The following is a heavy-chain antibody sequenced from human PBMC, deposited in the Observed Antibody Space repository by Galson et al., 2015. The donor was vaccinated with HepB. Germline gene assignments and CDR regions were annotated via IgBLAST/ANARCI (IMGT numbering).Heavy chain of an antibody. V-gene: IGHV2-5*02. D-gene: IGHD2-15*01. CDR1: GFSLSTSGVG. Sequence: PALVKPTQTLTLTCTFSGFSLSTSGVGVGWIRQPPGKALEWLALIYWDDDKRYSPSLKSRLTITKDTSKNQVFLTMTNMDPVDTGTYYCAHRKLGYCNGGDCFRYWGQGTLVTVSS. J-gene: IGHJ4*02. CDR2: IYWDDDK. CDR3: AHRKLGYCNGGDCFRY.